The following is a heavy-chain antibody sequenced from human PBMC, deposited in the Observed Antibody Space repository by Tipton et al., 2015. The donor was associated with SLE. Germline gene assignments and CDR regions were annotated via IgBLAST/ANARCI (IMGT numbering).Heavy chain of an antibody. CDR3: ARASGAYCRSSSCYSE. CDR1: GFTFDDYA. J-gene: IGHJ4*02. D-gene: IGHD2-2*01. CDR2: ITWNGGTV. Sequence: SLRLSCAASGFTFDDYAMHWVRQAPGKGLGWVSSITWNGGTVGYADSVKGRFTISRDNAKNMVYLQMNSLRVDDTAIYYCARASGAYCRSSSCYSEWGQGTLVTVSS. V-gene: IGHV3-9*01.